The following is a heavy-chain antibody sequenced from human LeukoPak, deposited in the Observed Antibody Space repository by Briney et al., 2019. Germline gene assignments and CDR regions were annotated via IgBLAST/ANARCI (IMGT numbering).Heavy chain of an antibody. D-gene: IGHD3-22*01. CDR1: GASVSSGSYY. V-gene: IGHV4-61*01. CDR3: ARAHSSGCIIDY. Sequence: PSETLSLTCTVSGASVSSGSYYWSWIRQPPGKGLEWIGYIYYSGSTNYNPSLKSRVTVSVDTSKNQFSLKLSSVTAADTAIYYCARAHSSGCIIDYWGQGTLVTVSS. J-gene: IGHJ4*02. CDR2: IYYSGST.